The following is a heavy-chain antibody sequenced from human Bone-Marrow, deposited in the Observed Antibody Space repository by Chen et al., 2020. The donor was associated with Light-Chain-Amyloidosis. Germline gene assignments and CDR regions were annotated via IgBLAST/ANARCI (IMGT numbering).Heavy chain of an antibody. CDR3: ADLLDPRYASP. J-gene: IGHJ5*02. D-gene: IGHD3-16*01. CDR1: GGSVSSRGFY. Sequence: QLQLQESGPELAKPSETLSLTCKVSGGSVSSRGFYWGWIRQSPGKGLEWIASISFSGNTYYNPSLKSRVTISIDTSKNQFAMEVTAVPAADTALYSCADLLDPRYASPWGHGPL. CDR2: ISFSGNT. V-gene: IGHV4-39*01.